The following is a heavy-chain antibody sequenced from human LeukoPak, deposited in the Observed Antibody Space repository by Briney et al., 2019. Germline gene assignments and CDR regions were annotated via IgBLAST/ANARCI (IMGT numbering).Heavy chain of an antibody. CDR1: GNTFTKYC. Sequence: ASVKVSCKASGNTFTKYCIHWVRQAPGQGLEWMGWIDDGHGNTKYSEKFQGRVSITRDTSASTVYMELNSLRSEDTAVYYCAKSGGWGSAYCGGDCYYYFDYWGQGTLVTVSS. V-gene: IGHV1-3*01. CDR3: AKSGGWGSAYCGGDCYYYFDY. J-gene: IGHJ4*02. CDR2: IDDGHGNT. D-gene: IGHD2-21*02.